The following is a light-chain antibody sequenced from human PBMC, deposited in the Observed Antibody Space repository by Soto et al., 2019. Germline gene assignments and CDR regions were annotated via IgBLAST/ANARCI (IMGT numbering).Light chain of an antibody. CDR1: ESVVRN. CDR3: QQYNSWPPIT. CDR2: DAS. Sequence: EVVMTQSPATLSVSPGERATLSCRASESVVRNLAWYQQKPGQAPRPLIYDASTRATGIPDRFSGGGSGTEFTLTISSLQSEDFVVYYCQQYNSWPPITFGQGTRLEIK. J-gene: IGKJ5*01. V-gene: IGKV3-15*01.